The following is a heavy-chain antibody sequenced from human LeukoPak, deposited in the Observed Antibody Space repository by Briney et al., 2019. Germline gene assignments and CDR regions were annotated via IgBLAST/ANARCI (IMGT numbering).Heavy chain of an antibody. V-gene: IGHV3-21*01. CDR2: ITSGGGYI. J-gene: IGHJ4*02. D-gene: IGHD3-9*01. CDR1: GFTFNTFN. CDR3: ARGHYDVLSASYKWTPDY. Sequence: GGSLRLSCAASGFTFNTFNMNWVRQAPGKGLEWVSSITSGGGYIYYADSVKGRFTTSRDNAKNSLSLQLNSLRVEDTAVYYCARGHYDVLSASYKWTPDYWGQGTLVTVSS.